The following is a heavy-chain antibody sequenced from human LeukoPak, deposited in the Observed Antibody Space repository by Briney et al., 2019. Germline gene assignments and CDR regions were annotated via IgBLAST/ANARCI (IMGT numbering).Heavy chain of an antibody. CDR1: GGSITNYY. V-gene: IGHV4-59*08. D-gene: IGHD3-22*01. CDR2: IHYDGST. J-gene: IGHJ5*02. Sequence: SETLSLTCTVSGGSITNYYWSWIRQSPGKGLEWIGFIHYDGSTTYNPSLKSRVTISIDTSKTHFSLKLSSVTAADTAVYYCARVDYYDSSVGFDPWGQGTLVTVSS. CDR3: ARVDYYDSSVGFDP.